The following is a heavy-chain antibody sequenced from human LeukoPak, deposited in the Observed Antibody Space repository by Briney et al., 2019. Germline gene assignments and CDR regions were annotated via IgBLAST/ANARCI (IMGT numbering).Heavy chain of an antibody. J-gene: IGHJ4*02. CDR1: GYTFTSYH. V-gene: IGHV1-46*01. CDR3: ARELSPSGNYDC. D-gene: IGHD1-26*01. Sequence: ASVTVSCKASGYTFTSYHMHWVRQAAGQGVDWMGIINPSGGSTSYAQKFQGRVTVPRDTSTSTVYMELSSLRSEDTAVYYCARELSPSGNYDCWGQGTLVTVS. CDR2: INPSGGST.